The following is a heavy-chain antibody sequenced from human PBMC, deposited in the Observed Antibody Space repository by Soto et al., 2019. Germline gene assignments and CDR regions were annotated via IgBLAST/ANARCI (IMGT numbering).Heavy chain of an antibody. D-gene: IGHD3-16*01. Sequence: SETLSLTCVVSGYSFNSVHFWGWIRQPPGKGLEWIGYIFSSGTTYYNPSLKSRLTMSLDTSQNQFSLKLNSVTAADTAVYFCARVPSPFDFYYAMDVWGQGTTGTVSS. CDR1: GYSFNSVHF. J-gene: IGHJ6*02. CDR2: IFSSGTT. CDR3: ARVPSPFDFYYAMDV. V-gene: IGHV4-28*03.